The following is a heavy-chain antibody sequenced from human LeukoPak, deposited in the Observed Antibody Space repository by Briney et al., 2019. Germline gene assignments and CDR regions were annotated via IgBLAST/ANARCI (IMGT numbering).Heavy chain of an antibody. CDR2: IYYSGST. V-gene: IGHV4-59*08. CDR1: GGSISSYY. D-gene: IGHD6-19*01. CDR3: ARLRGYSSGYVDY. Sequence: SETLSLTCTVSGGSISSYYWSWIRQPPGKGLEWIGYIYYSGSTNYNPSLKSRVTISVDTSKNQFSLKLSSVTAADTAVYYCARLRGYSSGYVDYWGQGTLDTVSS. J-gene: IGHJ4*02.